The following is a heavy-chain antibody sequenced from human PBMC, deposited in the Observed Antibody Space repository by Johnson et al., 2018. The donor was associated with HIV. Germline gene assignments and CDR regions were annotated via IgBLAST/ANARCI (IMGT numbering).Heavy chain of an antibody. D-gene: IGHD1-26*01. CDR3: ARRLGQNSGTNSVSADAFDL. CDR2: IKQDGNER. J-gene: IGHJ3*01. Sequence: VQLVESGGGLVQPGGSLRLSCTASGFTFSNYWMTWVRQGPGKGLEWVANIKQDGNERYYVDSVKGRLTISRDNTKNSLYLQINSLRAEDTAVFYCARRLGQNSGTNSVSADAFDLWGQGTMVIVSS. CDR1: GFTFSNYW. V-gene: IGHV3-7*01.